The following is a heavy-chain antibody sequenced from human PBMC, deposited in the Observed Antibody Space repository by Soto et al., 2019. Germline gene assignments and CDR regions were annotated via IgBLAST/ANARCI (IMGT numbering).Heavy chain of an antibody. J-gene: IGHJ4*02. CDR2: ISYDGSNK. Sequence: QVQLVESGGGVVQPGRSLRLSCAASGFTFSSYGMHWVRQAPGKGLEWVAVISYDGSNKYYADSVKGRFTISRDNSKNTLYLQMNSLRAEDTAVYYCAESGSADSSSSDYWGQGTLVTVSS. V-gene: IGHV3-30*03. D-gene: IGHD6-6*01. CDR3: AESGSADSSSSDY. CDR1: GFTFSSYG.